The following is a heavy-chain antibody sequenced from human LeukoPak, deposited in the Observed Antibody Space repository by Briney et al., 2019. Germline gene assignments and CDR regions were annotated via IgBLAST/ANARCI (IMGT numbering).Heavy chain of an antibody. CDR2: ISGSGGST. J-gene: IGHJ4*02. CDR1: GFTFSSYA. V-gene: IGHV3-23*01. CDR3: ASQATYYYDSSGYPPVY. Sequence: GGSLRLSCAASGFTFSSYAMSWVRQAPGKGLEWVSGISGSGGSTYYADSVKGRFTISRDNAKNSLYLQMNSLRAEDTAVYYCASQATYYYDSSGYPPVYWGQGTLVTVSS. D-gene: IGHD3-22*01.